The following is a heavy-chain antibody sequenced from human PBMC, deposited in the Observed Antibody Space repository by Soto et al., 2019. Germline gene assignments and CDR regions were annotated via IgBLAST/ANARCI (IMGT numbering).Heavy chain of an antibody. CDR3: AVAMTTVTTYDD. D-gene: IGHD4-17*01. V-gene: IGHV4-31*03. J-gene: IGHJ4*02. Sequence: SETLSLTCTVSGGSFSSGSYCWSWIRQHPGKGLEWIGYIYYSGSTYYNPSLKSRVTMSADTSKNQFSLKLSSVTAADTAVYYCAVAMTTVTTYDDGGQGTLVAVSS. CDR2: IYYSGST. CDR1: GGSFSSGSYC.